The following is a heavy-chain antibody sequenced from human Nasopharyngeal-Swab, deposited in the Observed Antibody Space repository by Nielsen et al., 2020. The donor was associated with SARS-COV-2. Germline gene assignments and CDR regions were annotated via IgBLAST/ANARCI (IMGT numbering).Heavy chain of an antibody. D-gene: IGHD2-21*02. V-gene: IGHV3-15*01. J-gene: IGHJ3*01. CDR2: PKSKTDGETT. CDR1: GFPFNDAW. CDR3: ARESVVTGMDDAPDF. Sequence: GESLKISCVASGFPFNDAWMSWVRQAPGKGLEWVGRPKSKTDGETTDYAAPVKGRFTISRDDSKNTLYLQMNSLKIEDTAVYYCARESVVTGMDDAPDFWGRGTMVTVSS.